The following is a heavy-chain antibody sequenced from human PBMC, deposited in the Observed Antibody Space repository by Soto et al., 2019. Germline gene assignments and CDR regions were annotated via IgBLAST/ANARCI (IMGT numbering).Heavy chain of an antibody. CDR3: AHPRGYGVFDAYDI. D-gene: IGHD4-17*01. J-gene: IGHJ3*02. V-gene: IGHV3-23*01. Sequence: EVQLLESGGGLVQPGGSLRLSCVASGFTFSTYAMSWVRQAPGKGLEWVSALTPSGDSTYYADSVKGRFTISRDNSMNALYLRMNSLRIEDTAVYYCAHPRGYGVFDAYDIWGQGTMVTVSS. CDR2: LTPSGDST. CDR1: GFTFSTYA.